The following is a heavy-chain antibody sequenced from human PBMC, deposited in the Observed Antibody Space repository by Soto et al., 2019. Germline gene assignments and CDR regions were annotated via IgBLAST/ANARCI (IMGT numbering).Heavy chain of an antibody. D-gene: IGHD6-13*01. V-gene: IGHV4-4*02. J-gene: IGHJ4*02. CDR3: ARYSSSWYYFDY. Sequence: QVQLQESGSGLVKPSGTLSLTCAVSGGSISSSNWWSWVRQPPGKGLEWIGEIYHSGSTNYNPSLKSRVTISVDKPKNQFSLKLSSVTAADTAVYYCARYSSSWYYFDYWGQGTLVTVSS. CDR2: IYHSGST. CDR1: GGSISSSNW.